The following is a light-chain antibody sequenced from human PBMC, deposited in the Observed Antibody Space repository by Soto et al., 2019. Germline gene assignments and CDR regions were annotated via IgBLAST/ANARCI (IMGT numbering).Light chain of an antibody. J-gene: IGLJ1*01. CDR2: EVT. CDR3: CSFSSRLFFNYI. CDR1: SSDVGGYNY. V-gene: IGLV2-14*01. Sequence: QSVLTQPASVSGSPGQSITISCTGTSSDVGGYNYVSWYQQHPGKAPKIRIYEVTNRPSGVSNRFSGSKSGNTASLTISGLQADDDADYYCCSFSSRLFFNYIFGTGTKFTVL.